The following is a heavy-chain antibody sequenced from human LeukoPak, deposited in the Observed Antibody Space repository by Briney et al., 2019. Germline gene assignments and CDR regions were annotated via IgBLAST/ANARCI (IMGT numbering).Heavy chain of an antibody. V-gene: IGHV3-43*02. CDR3: AKAENYSDSSGYYFPED. CDR1: GFTFVAYA. Sequence: GGSLRLSCAASGFTFVAYAMHWVRQAPGKGLEWVSLICGDGGSTYYTDSVNGPFTISRDKSKNSLYLQMNSLRNEDTASYYCAKAENYSDSSGYYFPEDWGQGTLVTVSS. J-gene: IGHJ4*02. D-gene: IGHD3-22*01. CDR2: ICGDGGST.